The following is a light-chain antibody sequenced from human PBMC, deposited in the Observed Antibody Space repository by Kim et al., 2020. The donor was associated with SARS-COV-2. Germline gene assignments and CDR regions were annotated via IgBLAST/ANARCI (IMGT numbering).Light chain of an antibody. CDR2: AAA. Sequence: ASIGDRVTITGRASQDIANSLAWYQQKPGKVPQVLIYAAATLQSGVPSRFSGSGSGTEFTLTIGSLQTEDVATYYCQKYNSAPWTFGPGTKVDIK. J-gene: IGKJ1*01. V-gene: IGKV1-27*01. CDR3: QKYNSAPWT. CDR1: QDIANS.